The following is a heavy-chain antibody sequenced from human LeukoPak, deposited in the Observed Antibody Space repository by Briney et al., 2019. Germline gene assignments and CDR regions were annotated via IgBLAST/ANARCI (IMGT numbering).Heavy chain of an antibody. Sequence: ASVKVSCKASGYTFTGYYTHWVRQAPGQGLEWMGWINPNSGGTNYAQKFQGRVTMTRDTSISTAYMELSRLRSDDTAVYYCARDQITIFGVVNLYNWFDPWGQGTLVTVSS. J-gene: IGHJ5*02. CDR1: GYTFTGYY. D-gene: IGHD3-3*01. V-gene: IGHV1-2*02. CDR3: ARDQITIFGVVNLYNWFDP. CDR2: INPNSGGT.